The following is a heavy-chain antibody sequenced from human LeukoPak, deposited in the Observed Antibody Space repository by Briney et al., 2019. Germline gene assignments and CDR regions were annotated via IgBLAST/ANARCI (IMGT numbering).Heavy chain of an antibody. V-gene: IGHV4-59*01. Sequence: PSETLSLTCTVSGGSISSYYWSWIRQPPGKGLEWIGYVYSSGSTNYNPSLKSRVTISVDTSKNQFSLKLSSVTAADTAVYYCARYSYGGYYFDYWGQGTLVIVSS. CDR2: VYSSGST. CDR1: GGSISSYY. J-gene: IGHJ4*02. CDR3: ARYSYGGYYFDY. D-gene: IGHD5-18*01.